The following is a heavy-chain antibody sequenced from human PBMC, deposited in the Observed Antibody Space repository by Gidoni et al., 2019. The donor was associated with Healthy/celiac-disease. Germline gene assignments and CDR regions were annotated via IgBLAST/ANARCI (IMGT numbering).Heavy chain of an antibody. CDR1: GFTFSRYR. CDR3: ASPTWDYRGDWYFDL. D-gene: IGHD5-12*01. V-gene: IGHV3-21*01. CDR2: ISSSSSYI. J-gene: IGHJ2*01. Sequence: EVQLVESGGGLVKPGGSLRLSCAASGFTFSRYRMNWVRQAPGKGLEWCSSISSSSSYIYYADSVKGRFTISRDNAKNSLYLQMNSLRAEDTAVYYCASPTWDYRGDWYFDLWGRGTLVTVSS.